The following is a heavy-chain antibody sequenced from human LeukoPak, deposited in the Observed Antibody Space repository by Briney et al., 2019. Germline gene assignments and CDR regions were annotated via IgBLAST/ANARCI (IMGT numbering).Heavy chain of an antibody. J-gene: IGHJ4*02. CDR3: AREEYGDFAIDY. D-gene: IGHD4-17*01. CDR1: GGSISSGDYY. V-gene: IGHV4-30-4*01. CDR2: IYYSGST. Sequence: SETLSLTCTVSGGSISSGDYYWSWIRQPPGKGLEWIGYIYYSGSTYYNPSLKSRVTISVDRSKNQFSLKLSSVTAADTAVYYCAREEYGDFAIDYWGQGTLVTVSS.